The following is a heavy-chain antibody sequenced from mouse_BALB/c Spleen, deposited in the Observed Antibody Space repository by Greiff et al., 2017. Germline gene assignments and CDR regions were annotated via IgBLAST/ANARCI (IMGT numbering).Heavy chain of an antibody. CDR3: ARSRGYDPFAY. D-gene: IGHD2-2*01. Sequence: QVQLQQPGAELVMPGASVKMSCKASGYTFTDYWMHWVKQRPGQGLEWIGAIDTSDSYTSYNQKFKGKATLTVDESSSTAYMQLSSLTSEDSAVYYCARSRGYDPFAYWGQGTLVTVSA. J-gene: IGHJ3*01. V-gene: IGHV1-69*01. CDR1: GYTFTDYW. CDR2: IDTSDSYT.